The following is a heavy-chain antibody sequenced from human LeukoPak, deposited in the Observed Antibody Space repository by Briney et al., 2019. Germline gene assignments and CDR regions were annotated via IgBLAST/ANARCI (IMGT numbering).Heavy chain of an antibody. D-gene: IGHD5-18*01. J-gene: IGHJ6*03. V-gene: IGHV3-21*01. CDR3: ARASYRYSYENYYMDV. CDR2: IGSGSSYI. CDR1: GFTFDTYS. Sequence: GGSLRLSCAASGFTFDTYSVNWVRQAPGKGLEWVSSIGSGSSYIYFADSVKGRFTISRDNTKNSLYLQMNSLRAEDTAVYYCARASYRYSYENYYMDVWGKGTTVTVSS.